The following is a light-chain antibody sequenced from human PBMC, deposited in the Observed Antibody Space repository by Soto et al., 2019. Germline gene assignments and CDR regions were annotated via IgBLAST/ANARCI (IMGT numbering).Light chain of an antibody. CDR3: QQYGSSPIT. Sequence: FVLTQSPATLSLSPGERATLSCRTSLSVSVYLDWYQQKPGQAPRLLIYGASSRATGIPDRFSGSGSGTDFTLTISRLEPEDFAIYYCQQYGSSPITFGQGTRLEIK. V-gene: IGKV3-20*01. J-gene: IGKJ5*01. CDR2: GAS. CDR1: LSVSVY.